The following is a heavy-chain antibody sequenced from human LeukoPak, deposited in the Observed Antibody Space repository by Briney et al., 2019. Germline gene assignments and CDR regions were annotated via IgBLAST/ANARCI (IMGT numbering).Heavy chain of an antibody. Sequence: PSETLSLTCTVSGGSIRSYYWSWIRQPPGKGLEWIGYIYYSGSTNYNPSLKSRVTISVDTSKNQFSLKLSSVTAADTAVYYCVRGSGWYYYWGQGTLVTASS. CDR1: GGSIRSYY. J-gene: IGHJ4*02. D-gene: IGHD6-19*01. CDR2: IYYSGST. V-gene: IGHV4-59*01. CDR3: VRGSGWYYY.